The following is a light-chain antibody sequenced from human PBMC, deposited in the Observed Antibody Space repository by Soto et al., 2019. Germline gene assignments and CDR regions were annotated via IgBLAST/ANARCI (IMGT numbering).Light chain of an antibody. CDR2: DVS. Sequence: QSALAQPRSVSGSPGQSVTISCTGPTIDVDSSNYVSWYQQHPRKAPKLMIYDVSERPSGVPDRFSGSKSGSTASLTISGLQAEDEADYYCCSYATTFYVFGSGTKVTVL. CDR3: CSYATTFYV. J-gene: IGLJ1*01. V-gene: IGLV2-11*01. CDR1: TIDVDSSNY.